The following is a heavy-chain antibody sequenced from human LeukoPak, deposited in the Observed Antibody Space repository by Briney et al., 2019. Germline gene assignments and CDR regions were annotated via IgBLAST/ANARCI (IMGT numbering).Heavy chain of an antibody. Sequence: PSETLSLTCAVSGGSFSGYYWSWIRQPPGKGLEWIGEINHSGSTNYNPSLKSRVTISVDASKIQFSLKLSSVPAADTAVYYCARGRRYCSSTSCSYYFDYWGQGTLVTVSS. V-gene: IGHV4-34*01. D-gene: IGHD2-2*01. J-gene: IGHJ4*02. CDR2: INHSGST. CDR3: ARGRRYCSSTSCSYYFDY. CDR1: GGSFSGYY.